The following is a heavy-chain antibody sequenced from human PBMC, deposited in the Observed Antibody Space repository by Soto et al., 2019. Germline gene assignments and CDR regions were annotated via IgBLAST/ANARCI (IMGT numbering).Heavy chain of an antibody. Sequence: SETLSLTRTVSGGSISRGGYFLGLVRQPPGKGLDWIGYIYYSGSTYYNPSLKSRVTISVDTSKNQFSLKLSSVTAADTAVYYCARLGYCSSTSCPSEYHGMDVWGQGTTVTVSS. CDR3: ARLGYCSSTSCPSEYHGMDV. CDR1: GGSISRGGYF. D-gene: IGHD2-2*01. V-gene: IGHV4-30-4*01. J-gene: IGHJ6*02. CDR2: IYYSGST.